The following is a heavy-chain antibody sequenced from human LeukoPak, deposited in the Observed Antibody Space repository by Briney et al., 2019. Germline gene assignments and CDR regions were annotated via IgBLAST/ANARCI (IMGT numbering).Heavy chain of an antibody. Sequence: PGGSLRLSCAASGFTFSSYGMHWVRQAPGKGLEWVAFIRYDGSNKYYADSVKGRSTISRDNSKNTLYLQMDSLRAEDTAVYYCAKNMGYSSSSYGSQYSFDYWGQGTLVTVSS. CDR2: IRYDGSNK. J-gene: IGHJ4*02. V-gene: IGHV3-30*02. CDR1: GFTFSSYG. CDR3: AKNMGYSSSSYGSQYSFDY. D-gene: IGHD6-13*01.